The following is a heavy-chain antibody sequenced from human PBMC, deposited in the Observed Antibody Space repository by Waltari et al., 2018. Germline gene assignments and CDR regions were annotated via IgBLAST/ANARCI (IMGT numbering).Heavy chain of an antibody. CDR1: GFTFNFYG. J-gene: IGHJ6*02. D-gene: IGHD2-2*01. CDR2: IWSDGSNQ. Sequence: QVQLVESGGGVVQPGRSLKLSCAPSGFTFNFYGMPWVRQAPGKGLEWVAAIWSDGSNQYYADSVKGRFTISRDNSKNTLFLQMNSLRAEDTAVYYCARGGYCTSTTCSNYNGLDVWGLGTTVTVSS. V-gene: IGHV3-33*01. CDR3: ARGGYCTSTTCSNYNGLDV.